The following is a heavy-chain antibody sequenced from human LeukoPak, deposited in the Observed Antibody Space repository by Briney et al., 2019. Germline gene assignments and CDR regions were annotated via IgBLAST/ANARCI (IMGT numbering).Heavy chain of an antibody. CDR1: GYSFTGYY. V-gene: IGHV1-2*02. CDR3: ARRGIPVAGTAYFDL. CDR2: IYPKSGAT. J-gene: IGHJ2*01. Sequence: ASVEVSCKASGYSFTGYYMHWVRQAPGQGLEWMGWIYPKSGATNYAQRFRGRVTMSRDTSINTVYMEVTRLRSDDTAMYYCARRGIPVAGTAYFDLWGRGTLVTVSS. D-gene: IGHD6-19*01.